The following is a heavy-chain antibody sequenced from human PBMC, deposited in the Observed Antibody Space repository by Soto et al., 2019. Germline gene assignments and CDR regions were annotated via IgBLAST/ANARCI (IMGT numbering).Heavy chain of an antibody. CDR2: IYYSGST. CDR1: GGSISSYY. CDR3: ASVDVYGSGSYIFDY. V-gene: IGHV4-59*01. J-gene: IGHJ4*02. D-gene: IGHD3-10*01. Sequence: SETLSLTCTVSGGSISSYYWSWIRQPPGKGLEWIGYIYYSGSTNYNPSLKSRVTISVDTSKNQFSLKLSSVTAADTAVFYCASVDVYGSGSYIFDYWGQGTLVTVSS.